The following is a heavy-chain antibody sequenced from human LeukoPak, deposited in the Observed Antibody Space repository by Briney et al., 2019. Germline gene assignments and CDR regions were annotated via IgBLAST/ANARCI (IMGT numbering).Heavy chain of an antibody. Sequence: GGSLRLSCAASGLAFSTYEMSWVRQAPGKGLEWIADITISGHTKNYADSVKGRFTISRDNARSSLSLQMNSLRVEDTGVFYCARGDPHADLWGQGTLVTVSS. CDR1: GLAFSTYE. CDR2: ITISGHTK. J-gene: IGHJ5*02. CDR3: ARGDPHADL. V-gene: IGHV3-48*03.